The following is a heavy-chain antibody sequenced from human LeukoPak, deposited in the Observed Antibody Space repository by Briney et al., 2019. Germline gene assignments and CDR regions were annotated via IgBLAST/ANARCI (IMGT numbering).Heavy chain of an antibody. D-gene: IGHD2/OR15-2a*01. CDR3: ASAVIRSPYYFDY. Sequence: PSQTLSLTCTVSGGSISSGGYYWSWIRQPPGKGLEWIGYIYHSGSTYYNPSLKSRVTISVDRSKNQFSLKLSSVTAADTAVYYCASAVIRSPYYFDYWGQGTLVTVSS. CDR2: IYHSGST. CDR1: GGSISSGGYY. V-gene: IGHV4-30-2*01. J-gene: IGHJ4*02.